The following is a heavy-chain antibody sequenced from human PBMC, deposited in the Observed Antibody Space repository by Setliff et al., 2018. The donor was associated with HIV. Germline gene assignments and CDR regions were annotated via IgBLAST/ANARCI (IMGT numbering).Heavy chain of an antibody. Sequence: GASVKVSCMASRGTFSSYGFNWVRQAPGQGLEWMGIINPSGGSTSYAQNFQGRVTMTRDTSTSTVYMDLNNLRSEDTALYYCVRGYGAFDIWGQGTMVTVSS. CDR1: RGTFSSYG. D-gene: IGHD4-17*01. J-gene: IGHJ3*02. V-gene: IGHV1-46*01. CDR3: VRGYGAFDI. CDR2: INPSGGST.